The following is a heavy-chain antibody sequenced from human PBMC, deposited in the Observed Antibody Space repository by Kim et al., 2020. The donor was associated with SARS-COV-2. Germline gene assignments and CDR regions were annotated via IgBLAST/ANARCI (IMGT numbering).Heavy chain of an antibody. CDR3: AREGGSGAFDI. CDR2: I. J-gene: IGHJ3*02. D-gene: IGHD1-26*01. Sequence: IYYAASLKARFTISRDNAKNSLYLQMNSLRAEDTAVYYCAREGGSGAFDIWGQGTMVTVSS. V-gene: IGHV3-21*01.